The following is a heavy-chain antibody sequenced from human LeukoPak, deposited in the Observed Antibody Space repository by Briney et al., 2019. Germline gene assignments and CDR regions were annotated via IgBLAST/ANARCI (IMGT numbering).Heavy chain of an antibody. CDR2: IHYSGST. D-gene: IGHD3-10*01. CDR3: ARVDGSGSYYFVA. CDR1: GGSISSYY. J-gene: IGHJ4*02. V-gene: IGHV4-59*01. Sequence: SETLSLTCTVSGGSISSYYWSWIRQPPGKGLEWIGNIHYSGSTNYNPSLKSRVTISVDTSKNQFSLKLSSVTAADTAVYYCARVDGSGSYYFVAWGQGTLVTVSS.